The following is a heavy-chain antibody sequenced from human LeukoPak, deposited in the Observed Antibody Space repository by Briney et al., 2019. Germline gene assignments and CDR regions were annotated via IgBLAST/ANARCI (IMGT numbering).Heavy chain of an antibody. CDR1: GGSISSYY. J-gene: IGHJ5*02. D-gene: IGHD3-10*01. Sequence: SETLSLTCTVSGGSISSYYWSWIRQPAGKGLEWIGRIYTSGSTNYNPSHKSRVTMSVDTSKNQFSLKLSSVTAADTAVYYCARARVTYYYGSGSLFDPWGQGTLVTVSS. V-gene: IGHV4-4*07. CDR2: IYTSGST. CDR3: ARARVTYYYGSGSLFDP.